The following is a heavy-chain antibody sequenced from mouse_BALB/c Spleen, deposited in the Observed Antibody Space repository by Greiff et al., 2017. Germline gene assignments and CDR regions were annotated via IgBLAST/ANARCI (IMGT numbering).Heavy chain of an antibody. V-gene: IGHV3-2*02. Sequence: EVKLVESGPGLVKPSQSLSLTCTVTGYSITSDYAWNWLRQFPGNQLEWMGYISYSGSTSYNPSLKSRISITRDTSKNQFFLQLNSVTTEDTATYYCAREEGYDVGYYAMDYWGQGTSVTVSS. CDR3: AREEGYDVGYYAMDY. D-gene: IGHD2-2*01. J-gene: IGHJ4*01. CDR1: GYSITSDYA. CDR2: ISYSGST.